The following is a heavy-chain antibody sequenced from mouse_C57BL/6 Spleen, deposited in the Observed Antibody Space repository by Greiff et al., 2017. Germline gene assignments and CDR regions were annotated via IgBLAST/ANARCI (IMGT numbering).Heavy chain of an antibody. CDR1: GFTFSSYA. CDR3: TREEDSNYVDAMDY. CDR2: ISSGGDYI. J-gene: IGHJ4*01. Sequence: EVKLMESGEGLVKPGGSLKLSCAASGFTFSSYAMSWVRQTPEKRLEWVAYISSGGDYIYYADTVKGRFTISRDNARNTLYLQMSSLKSDDTAMYYCTREEDSNYVDAMDYWGQGTSVTVSS. V-gene: IGHV5-9-1*02. D-gene: IGHD2-5*01.